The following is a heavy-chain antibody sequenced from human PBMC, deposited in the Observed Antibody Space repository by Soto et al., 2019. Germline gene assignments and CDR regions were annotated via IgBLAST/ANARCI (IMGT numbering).Heavy chain of an antibody. J-gene: IGHJ6*02. Sequence: GGSLRLSCAASGFTFSDYYMSWIRQAPGKGLEWVSYISSSGSTIYYADSVKGRFTISRDNAKNSLYLQMNSLRAEDTAVYYCARERVGGGYDSYYYYYYGMDVWGQGTTVTVSS. V-gene: IGHV3-11*01. CDR3: ARERVGGGYDSYYYYYYGMDV. CDR2: ISSSGSTI. D-gene: IGHD5-12*01. CDR1: GFTFSDYY.